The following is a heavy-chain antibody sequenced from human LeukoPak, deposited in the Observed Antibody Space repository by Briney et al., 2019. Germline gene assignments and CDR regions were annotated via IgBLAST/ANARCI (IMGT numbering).Heavy chain of an antibody. CDR1: GFTFSTFD. Sequence: GGSLRLSCAASGFTFSTFDMGWVRQAPGKGLQWASTISGAGGTTLFADSVKGRFSISRDNSNNKVFLQMNSLRVEDTAVYYCAKASDFDSSGFPIDVFDFWGQGLLVSVAS. CDR3: AKASDFDSSGFPIDVFDF. J-gene: IGHJ4*02. V-gene: IGHV3-23*01. D-gene: IGHD3-22*01. CDR2: ISGAGGTT.